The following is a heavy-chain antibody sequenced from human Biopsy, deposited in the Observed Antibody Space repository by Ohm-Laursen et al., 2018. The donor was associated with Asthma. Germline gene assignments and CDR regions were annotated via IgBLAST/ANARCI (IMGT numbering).Heavy chain of an antibody. J-gene: IGHJ6*02. Sequence: SSVKVSCKTSGDSFSNYTISWVRQAPGQGLEWMGGLIPVLGTPDHAQMFEGRVTITADESTSTAYMELSSLSSEDTAVYYCARGYSGSDRIVYYYSGLEVWGQGTTVTVSS. CDR1: GDSFSNYT. V-gene: IGHV1-69*16. CDR2: LIPVLGTP. D-gene: IGHD5-12*01. CDR3: ARGYSGSDRIVYYYSGLEV.